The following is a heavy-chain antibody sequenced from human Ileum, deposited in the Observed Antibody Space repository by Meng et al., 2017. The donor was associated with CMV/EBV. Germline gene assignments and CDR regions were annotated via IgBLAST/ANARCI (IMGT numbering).Heavy chain of an antibody. J-gene: IGHJ4*02. Sequence: SLSGYFWGWIRQPPGRGLEWIGEIIHSGSTNYNPSLKSRVTISVDTSKKQFSLNLSSVTAADTAVYYCARGSIKVFPAVRFRLQPFDYWGQGTLVTVSS. D-gene: IGHD2-2*01. V-gene: IGHV4-34*01. CDR3: ARGSIKVFPAVRFRLQPFDY. CDR1: SLSGYF. CDR2: IIHSGST.